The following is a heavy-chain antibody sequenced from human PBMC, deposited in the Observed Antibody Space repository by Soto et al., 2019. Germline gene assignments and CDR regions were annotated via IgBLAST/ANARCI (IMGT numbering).Heavy chain of an antibody. J-gene: IGHJ6*02. CDR1: EFTFSTYW. CDR3: ASVSAAQYYYGMDA. Sequence: EVQLVESGGGLVQPGGSLRLSCAASEFTFSTYWMHWVRQAPGKGLEWVERIDTTGSTTTYAGSVQGRFTISRDNAKNTLYLQMHSVRDEDTAVYYCASVSAAQYYYGMDAWGQGNTVTVSS. D-gene: IGHD4-4*01. V-gene: IGHV3-74*01. CDR2: IDTTGSTT.